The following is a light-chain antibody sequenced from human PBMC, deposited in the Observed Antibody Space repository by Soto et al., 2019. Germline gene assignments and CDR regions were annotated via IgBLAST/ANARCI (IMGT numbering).Light chain of an antibody. CDR2: AAS. V-gene: IGKV3-20*01. Sequence: EIVLTQSPGTLSLSPGERATLSCRASQSVSNNYLAWYQQKPGQTPRLLIYAASSRISGIADRFSGSGSGTDSTLTISRLEPEDFAVYYCQQYGSSPPWTFGQGTKVEIK. CDR1: QSVSNNY. CDR3: QQYGSSPPWT. J-gene: IGKJ1*01.